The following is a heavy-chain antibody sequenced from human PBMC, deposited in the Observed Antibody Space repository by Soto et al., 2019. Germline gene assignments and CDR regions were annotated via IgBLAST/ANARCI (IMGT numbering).Heavy chain of an antibody. CDR2: ISYDASNT. CDR3: ATPQRGYFDLDY. D-gene: IGHD3-9*01. V-gene: IGHV3-30-3*01. Sequence: GGSLRLSCAASGFTFSSFHMNWVRQAPGRGLEWVAVISYDASNTYYADSVKGRFTISRDNSKNALFLQMNSLRPEDTAVYYCATPQRGYFDLDYWGQGILVTVSS. CDR1: GFTFSSFH. J-gene: IGHJ4*02.